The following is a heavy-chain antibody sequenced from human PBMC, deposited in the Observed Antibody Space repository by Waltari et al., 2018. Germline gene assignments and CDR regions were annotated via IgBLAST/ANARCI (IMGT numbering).Heavy chain of an antibody. V-gene: IGHV3-74*01. J-gene: IGHJ3*02. D-gene: IGHD6-19*01. Sequence: EVQLVESGGDLVQPGGSLRLSCAASGFSCRAYWMHWVRQVPGKGLFWVSHIKPDVSDANYADSVKGRFTISRDNAKNSLYLEMSSLRVEDTAVYYCAFSRGWSSPFGAYDSWGQGTRVIVSS. CDR3: AFSRGWSSPFGAYDS. CDR2: IKPDVSDA. CDR1: GFSCRAYW.